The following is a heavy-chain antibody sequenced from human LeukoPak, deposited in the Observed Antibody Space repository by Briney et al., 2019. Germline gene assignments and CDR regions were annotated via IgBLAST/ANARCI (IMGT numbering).Heavy chain of an antibody. CDR3: AKEAGGNYYDSSGYSPEYFQH. CDR2: ISWNSGSI. J-gene: IGHJ1*01. V-gene: IGHV3-9*01. CDR1: GFTFDDYA. D-gene: IGHD3-22*01. Sequence: GGSLRLSCAASGFTFDDYAMHWVRQAPGKGLEWVSGISWNSGSIGYADSVKGRFTISRDNAKNSLYLQMNSLRAEDTALYYCAKEAGGNYYDSSGYSPEYFQHWGQGTLVTVSS.